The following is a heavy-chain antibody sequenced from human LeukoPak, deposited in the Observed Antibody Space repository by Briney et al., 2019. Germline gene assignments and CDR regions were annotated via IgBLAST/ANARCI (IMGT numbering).Heavy chain of an antibody. CDR3: ARGLAKFEGSGSPDP. V-gene: IGHV1-2*02. CDR1: GYTFTGYY. D-gene: IGHD3-3*01. CDR2: INPNSGGT. J-gene: IGHJ5*02. Sequence: VASVKVSCKASGYTFTGYYMHWVRQAPGHGLEWMGWINPNSGGTNYAQKFQGRVTMTRDTSISTAYMELSRLRSDDTAVYYCARGLAKFEGSGSPDPWGQGTLVTVSS.